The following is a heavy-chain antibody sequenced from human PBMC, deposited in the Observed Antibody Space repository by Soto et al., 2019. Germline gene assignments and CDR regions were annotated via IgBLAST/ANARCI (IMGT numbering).Heavy chain of an antibody. J-gene: IGHJ6*02. CDR2: IKSKTDGGTT. CDR3: TTDDRRHSSSWYGVDYYYYYGMDV. V-gene: IGHV3-15*01. CDR1: GFTFSNAW. D-gene: IGHD6-13*01. Sequence: PGGSLRLSCAASGFTFSNAWMSWVRQAPGKGLEWVGRIKSKTDGGTTDYAAPVKGRFTISRDDSKNTLYLQMNSLKTEDTAVYYCTTDDRRHSSSWYGVDYYYYYGMDVWGQGTTVTVSS.